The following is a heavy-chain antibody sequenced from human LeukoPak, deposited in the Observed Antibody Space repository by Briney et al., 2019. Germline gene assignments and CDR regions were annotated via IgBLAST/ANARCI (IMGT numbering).Heavy chain of an antibody. CDR2: ISSSSSTI. CDR3: ARTGY. J-gene: IGHJ4*02. CDR1: EFSVGSNY. V-gene: IGHV3-48*01. Sequence: PGGSLRLSCAASEFSVGSNYMSWVRQAPGKGLEWVSYISSSSSTIYYADSVKGRFTISRDNAKNSLYLQMNSLRAEDTAVYYCARTGYWGQGTLVTVSS.